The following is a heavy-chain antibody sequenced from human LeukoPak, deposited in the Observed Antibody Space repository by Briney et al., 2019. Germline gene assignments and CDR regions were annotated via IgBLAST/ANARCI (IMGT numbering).Heavy chain of an antibody. CDR3: ARDHGDISTGYFDY. CDR2: IIPIFGTA. Sequence: SVKVSCKASGGTFSSYAISWVRQAPGQGLEWMGGIIPIFGTANYAQKFQGRVTITAGESTSTAYMELSSLRSEDTAVYYCARDHGDISTGYFDYWGQGTLVTVSS. J-gene: IGHJ4*02. V-gene: IGHV1-69*13. D-gene: IGHD3-9*01. CDR1: GGTFSSYA.